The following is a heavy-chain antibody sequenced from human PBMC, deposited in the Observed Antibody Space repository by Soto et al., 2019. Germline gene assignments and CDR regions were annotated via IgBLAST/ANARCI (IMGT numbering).Heavy chain of an antibody. J-gene: IGHJ6*02. D-gene: IGHD6-25*01. CDR3: AKDRRPNSSYGMDV. CDR2: ISYDGSNK. CDR1: GFTFSSYV. Sequence: QVQLVESGGGVVQPGRSLRLSCAASGFTFSSYVMHWVRQAPGKGLEWVAVISYDGSNKYYADSVKGRFTISRDNSKNTLYLQMNSLRAEDTAVYYCAKDRRPNSSYGMDVWGQGTTVTVSS. V-gene: IGHV3-30*18.